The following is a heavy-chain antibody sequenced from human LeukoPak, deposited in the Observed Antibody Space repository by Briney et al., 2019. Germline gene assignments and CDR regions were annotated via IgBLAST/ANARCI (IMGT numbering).Heavy chain of an antibody. CDR1: GYTFTSYY. CDR3: ARASTYGGNSGNAFDI. J-gene: IGHJ3*02. CDR2: INPSGGST. D-gene: IGHD4-23*01. V-gene: IGHV1-46*03. Sequence: ASVKVSCKASGYTFTSYYMHWVRQAPGQGLEWMGIINPSGGSTSYAQKFQGRVTMTRDTSTSTVYMELSSLRSEDTAVCYCARASTYGGNSGNAFDIWGQGTMVTVSS.